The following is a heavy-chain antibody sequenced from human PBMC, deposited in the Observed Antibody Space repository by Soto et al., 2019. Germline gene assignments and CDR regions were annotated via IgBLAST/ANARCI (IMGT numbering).Heavy chain of an antibody. V-gene: IGHV1-18*01. CDR1: GYTFTSYG. CDR2: ISAYNGNT. J-gene: IGHJ6*03. CDR3: ARAGYCSSTSCYYPEELYYYYYYMDV. Sequence: ASVKVSCKASGYTFTSYGISWVRQAPGQGLEWMGWISAYNGNTNYAQKLQGRVTMTTDTSTSTAYMELRSLRSDDTAVYYCARAGYCSSTSCYYPEELYYYYYYMDVWGKGTTVTVSS. D-gene: IGHD2-2*01.